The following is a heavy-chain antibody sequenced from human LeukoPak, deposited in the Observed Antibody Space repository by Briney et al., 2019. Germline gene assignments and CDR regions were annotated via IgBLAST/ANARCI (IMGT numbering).Heavy chain of an antibody. CDR2: INHSGST. Sequence: SETLSLTCAVYGGSFIGFHWNWIRQPPGKGLEWIGDINHSGSTNYNPSLTSRVTISVDPSKNQFSLNLSSVTAADTAVYYCARVASYGYQQQLVHYYYYYMDVWGKGTTVTVSS. V-gene: IGHV4-34*01. CDR3: ARVASYGYQQQLVHYYYYYMDV. CDR1: GGSFIGFH. D-gene: IGHD5-18*01. J-gene: IGHJ6*03.